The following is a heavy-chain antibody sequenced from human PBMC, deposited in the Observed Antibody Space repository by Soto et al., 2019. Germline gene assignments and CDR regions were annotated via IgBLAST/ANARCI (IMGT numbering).Heavy chain of an antibody. Sequence: EVQLLESGGGLVQPGGSLRLSCAASGFTFSSYAMSWVRQAPGKGLEWVSAISAGGGSTYYADSVKGRFTISRDNSKNTLYLQMNSLRADDTAVYYCAKDRGRPQPAYGMDVWGQGTTVTVSS. V-gene: IGHV3-23*01. D-gene: IGHD3-10*01. J-gene: IGHJ6*02. CDR3: AKDRGRPQPAYGMDV. CDR2: ISAGGGST. CDR1: GFTFSSYA.